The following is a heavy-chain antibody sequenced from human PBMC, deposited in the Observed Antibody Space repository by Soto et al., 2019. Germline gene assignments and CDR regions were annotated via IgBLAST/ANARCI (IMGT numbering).Heavy chain of an antibody. J-gene: IGHJ4*02. V-gene: IGHV4-59*11. CDR3: ARAPLYCSSTSCYLFDY. Sequence: SETLSLTCTVSGVSFSSHSWNWIRKCPGQGLEWIGCIYHSGITYYNPSLKSRVTISVDRSKNQFSLKLSSVTAADKAVYYCARAPLYCSSTSCYLFDYWGQGTLVTVS. D-gene: IGHD2-2*01. CDR2: IYHSGIT. CDR1: GVSFSSHS.